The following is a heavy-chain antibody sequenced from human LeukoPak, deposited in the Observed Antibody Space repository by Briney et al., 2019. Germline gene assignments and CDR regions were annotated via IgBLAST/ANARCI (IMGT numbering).Heavy chain of an antibody. D-gene: IGHD3-10*01. CDR2: ISAYNGNT. CDR1: GYTFSSYG. V-gene: IGHV1-18*04. CDR3: ARAGITMGDAFDI. J-gene: IGHJ3*02. Sequence: ASVKVSCTASGYTFSSYGISRVRQAPGQGLEWMGWISAYNGNTNYAQKLQGRVTMTTDTSTSTAYMELRSLRSDNTAVYYCARAGITMGDAFDIWGQGTMVTVSS.